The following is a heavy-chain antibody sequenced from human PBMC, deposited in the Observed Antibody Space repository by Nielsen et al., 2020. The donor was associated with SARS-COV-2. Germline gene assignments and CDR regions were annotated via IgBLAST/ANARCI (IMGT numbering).Heavy chain of an antibody. CDR3: ARDRTAYYRPLGDLQY. V-gene: IGHV3-7*03. Sequence: VRQATGKGLEWVANIKQDGSEKYYVDSVKGRFTISRDNAKNSLYLQMNSLRAEDTAVYYCARDRTAYYRPLGDLQYWGQGTLVTISS. CDR2: IKQDGSEK. D-gene: IGHD2-21*01. J-gene: IGHJ4*02.